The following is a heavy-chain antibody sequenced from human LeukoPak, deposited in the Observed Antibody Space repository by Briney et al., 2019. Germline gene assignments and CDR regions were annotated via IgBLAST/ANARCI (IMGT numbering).Heavy chain of an antibody. Sequence: ASVKVSCKASGYTFSNYAMHWVRQAPGQRLEWMGWINAGNGNTKYSQKFQGRVTITRDTSASTAYMELSSLRSEDTAVYYCAREPRNDAFDIWGQGTMVTVSS. CDR3: AREPRNDAFDI. D-gene: IGHD6-6*01. V-gene: IGHV1-3*01. J-gene: IGHJ3*02. CDR1: GYTFSNYA. CDR2: INAGNGNT.